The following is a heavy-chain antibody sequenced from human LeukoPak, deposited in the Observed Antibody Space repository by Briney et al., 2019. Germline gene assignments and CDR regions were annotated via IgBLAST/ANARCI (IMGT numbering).Heavy chain of an antibody. D-gene: IGHD1-26*01. CDR1: GFTFSSSG. CDR2: IRYDGSDK. V-gene: IGHV3-30*02. J-gene: IGHJ4*02. CDR3: ARDSSVGAAYFDF. Sequence: GGSLRLSCAASGFTFSSSGMHWVRQAPGKGLEWVAYIRYDGSDKYYVDSVKGRFTISRDNSKNTLNLQMNSLRPDDTAVYYCARDSSVGAAYFDFWGQGALVTVSS.